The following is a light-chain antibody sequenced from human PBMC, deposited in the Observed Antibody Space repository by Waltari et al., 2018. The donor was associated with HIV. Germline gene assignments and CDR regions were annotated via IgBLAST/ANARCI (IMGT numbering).Light chain of an antibody. CDR1: KLGDQY. CDR3: QAWDTSVWV. V-gene: IGLV3-1*01. Sequence: SYELTQSPSLSVSPGQTASITCSGDKLGDQYACWYQQKPGQSPVLVIYEDTKPPSGIPERFSGSSSGNTATLTIRGTQAVDAADYYCQAWDTSVWVFGGGTKLTVL. J-gene: IGLJ3*02. CDR2: EDT.